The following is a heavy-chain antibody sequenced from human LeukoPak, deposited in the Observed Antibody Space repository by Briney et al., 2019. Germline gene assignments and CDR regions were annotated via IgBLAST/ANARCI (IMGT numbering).Heavy chain of an antibody. CDR1: GGTFSSYA. D-gene: IGHD2-21*01. V-gene: IGHV1-69*04. CDR2: IIPILGIA. Sequence: GASVKVSCKACGGTFSSYAISWVRQAPGQGLEWMGRIIPILGIANYAQKFQGRVTITADKSTSTAYMELSSLRSEDTAVYYCATQHVPLYGMDVWGQGTTVTVSS. J-gene: IGHJ6*02. CDR3: ATQHVPLYGMDV.